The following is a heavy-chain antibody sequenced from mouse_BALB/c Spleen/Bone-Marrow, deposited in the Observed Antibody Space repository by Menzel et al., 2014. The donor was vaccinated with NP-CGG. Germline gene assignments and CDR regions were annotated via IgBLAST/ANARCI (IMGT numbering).Heavy chain of an antibody. D-gene: IGHD1-2*01. V-gene: IGHV1S81*02. CDR3: ARPYYGPYFDY. CDR2: INPSNGRT. CDR1: GYTFTSYW. Sequence: QVQLQQSGAELVKPGASVKPSCKASGYTFTSYWMHWVKPRPGQGLEWIGEINPSNGRTNYNEKSKSKATLTVDKSSSTAYMQLSSLTSEDSAVYYCARPYYGPYFDYWGQGTTLTVSS. J-gene: IGHJ2*01.